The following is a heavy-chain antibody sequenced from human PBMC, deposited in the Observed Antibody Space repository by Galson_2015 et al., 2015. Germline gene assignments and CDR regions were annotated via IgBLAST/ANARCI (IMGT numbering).Heavy chain of an antibody. CDR1: GGTFSSYA. V-gene: IGHV1-69*13. D-gene: IGHD7-27*01. CDR3: AREVGAATGAFDY. CDR2: IIPIFGTA. Sequence: SVKVSCKASGGTFSSYAISWVRQAPGQGLEWTGGIIPIFGTANYAQKFQGRVTITADESTSTAYMELSSLRSEDTAVYYCAREVGAATGAFDYWGQGTLVTVSS. J-gene: IGHJ4*02.